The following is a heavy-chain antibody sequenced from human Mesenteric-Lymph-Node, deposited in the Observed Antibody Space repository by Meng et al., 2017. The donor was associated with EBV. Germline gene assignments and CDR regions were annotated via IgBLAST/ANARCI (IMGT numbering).Heavy chain of an antibody. J-gene: IGHJ4*02. CDR1: GYTFSAYS. CDR2: IDPHSGAT. CDR3: ARIWDYGGHSGEDY. D-gene: IGHD4-23*01. Sequence: QVKLGQSGAEVKKPGASVTVSCKTSGYTFSAYSMFWVRQAPGQGLEWMGRIDPHSGATNYAQNFQGRVTLTRDTSISTAYMELNSLKSDDTAVYYCARIWDYGGHSGEDYWGQGTLVTVSS. V-gene: IGHV1-2*06.